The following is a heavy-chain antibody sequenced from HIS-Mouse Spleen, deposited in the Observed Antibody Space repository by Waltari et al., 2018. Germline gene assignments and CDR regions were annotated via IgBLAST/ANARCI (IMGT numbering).Heavy chain of an antibody. CDR2: IYYSGST. J-gene: IGHJ2*01. CDR3: AREIPYSSSWYDWYFDL. D-gene: IGHD6-13*01. CDR1: GGSISSSSYY. Sequence: QLQLQESGPGLVKPSETLSLTCPVSGGSISSSSYYWGWFRQPPGKGLGWLGSIYYSGSTYYNPSLKSRVTISVDTSKNQFSLTLSSVTAADTAVYYCAREIPYSSSWYDWYFDLWGRGTLVTVSS. V-gene: IGHV4-39*07.